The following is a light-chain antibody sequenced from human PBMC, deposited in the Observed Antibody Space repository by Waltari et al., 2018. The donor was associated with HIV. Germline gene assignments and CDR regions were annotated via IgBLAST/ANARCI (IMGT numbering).Light chain of an antibody. V-gene: IGLV3-1*01. Sequence: SDELPQPSSVSVSPGQPASITSSGAKLGDKYVCWYQQKPGQSPVVVIYQDDKRPSGIPERFSGSNSGNTATLTISGTQAMDEADYYCQAWDSSTEVFGGGTKLTV. CDR2: QDD. CDR3: QAWDSSTEV. CDR1: KLGDKY. J-gene: IGLJ2*01.